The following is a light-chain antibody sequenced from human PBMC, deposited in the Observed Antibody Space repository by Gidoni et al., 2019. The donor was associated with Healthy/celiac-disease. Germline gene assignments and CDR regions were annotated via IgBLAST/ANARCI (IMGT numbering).Light chain of an antibody. CDR3: QQRSNWPPAT. CDR2: DAS. Sequence: DIVLTQSPATLSLSPGEGATLSCRASQSVTSYLAWYQQKRGQAPSLLIYDASNRATGIPARFSGSGSGTEFTLTISSLEPEDFAVYYCQQRSNWPPATFGGGTKVEIK. CDR1: QSVTSY. V-gene: IGKV3-11*01. J-gene: IGKJ4*01.